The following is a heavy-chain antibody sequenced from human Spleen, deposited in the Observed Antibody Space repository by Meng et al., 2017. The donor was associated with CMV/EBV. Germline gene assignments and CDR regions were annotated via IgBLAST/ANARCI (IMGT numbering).Heavy chain of an antibody. CDR3: AGGHRWFDP. Sequence: TLALTCAVYGGSFSGHYWSWIRQPPGKDLEWIGEINHSGSTNYNPSLKSRVTISLDTSKIQFSLKLSSVTAADTAVYYCAGGHRWFDPWGQGTLVTVSS. CDR1: GGSFSGHY. CDR2: INHSGST. J-gene: IGHJ5*02. V-gene: IGHV4-34*01.